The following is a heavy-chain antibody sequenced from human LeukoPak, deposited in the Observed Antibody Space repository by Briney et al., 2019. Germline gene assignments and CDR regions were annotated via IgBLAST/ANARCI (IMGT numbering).Heavy chain of an antibody. V-gene: IGHV1-8*01. CDR1: GYTFTSYD. J-gene: IGHJ4*02. CDR2: MNPNSGNT. Sequence: ASVKVSCKASGYTFTSYDINWVRQATGQGLEWMGWMNPNSGNTGYAQKFQGRVTMTRNTSISTAYMELSRLRSDDTAVYYCARGAVDYRNDYWGQGTLVTVSS. CDR3: ARGAVDYRNDY. D-gene: IGHD4-11*01.